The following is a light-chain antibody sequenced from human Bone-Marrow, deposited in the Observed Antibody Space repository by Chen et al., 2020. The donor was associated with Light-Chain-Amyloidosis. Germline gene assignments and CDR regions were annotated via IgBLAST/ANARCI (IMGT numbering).Light chain of an antibody. V-gene: IGLV2-23*01. CDR1: SSDVGSYNL. J-gene: IGLJ3*02. CDR2: EGS. Sequence: QSALTQPASVSGSPGQSITISCTGTSSDVGSYNLVSWYQQHPGKAPKLMIYEGSKRPSGVSNRFSGSKSGNTASLTISGLQAEDEADYYCCSYAGRGKMFGGGTKLTVL. CDR3: CSYAGRGKM.